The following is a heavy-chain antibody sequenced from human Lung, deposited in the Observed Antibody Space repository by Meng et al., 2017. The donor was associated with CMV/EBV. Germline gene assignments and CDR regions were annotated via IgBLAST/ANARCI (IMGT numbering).Heavy chain of an antibody. V-gene: IGHV3-21*01. J-gene: IGHJ4*02. Sequence: GESLKISCAASGFTFSRYTMNWVRQAPGKGPEWVSSISSSSGYIYYADSVKGRFTISRDNAKNSLFLQMRSLRAEDTAVYYCARDRVPEPPLEWPQLWGGNFWGQGAXVTVSS. CDR2: ISSSSGYI. CDR3: ARDRVPEPPLEWPQLWGGNF. CDR1: GFTFSRYT. D-gene: IGHD3-3*01.